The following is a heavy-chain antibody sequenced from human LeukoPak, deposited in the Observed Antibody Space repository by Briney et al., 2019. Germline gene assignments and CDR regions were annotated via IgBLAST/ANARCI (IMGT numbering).Heavy chain of an antibody. Sequence: APVKVSCKASGYTFTGYYMHWVRQAPGQGLEWMGRINPNSGGTNYAQKFQGRVTMTRDTSISTAYMELSRLRSDDTAVYYCARGGQWLVLTIVLVQNENFDYWGQGTLVTVSS. D-gene: IGHD6-19*01. CDR2: INPNSGGT. V-gene: IGHV1-2*06. J-gene: IGHJ4*02. CDR1: GYTFTGYY. CDR3: ARGGQWLVLTIVLVQNENFDY.